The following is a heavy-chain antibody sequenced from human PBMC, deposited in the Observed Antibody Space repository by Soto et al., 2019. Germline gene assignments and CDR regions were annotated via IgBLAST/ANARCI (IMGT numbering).Heavy chain of an antibody. J-gene: IGHJ4*02. D-gene: IGHD2-2*01. Sequence: HVQLVQSGGELKKPGASVKVSCNTSGYTFNTYFISWVRQAPGQGLEWMGWISPYNGNTKYGEKFQGRVTMTTDTCTRTAYMELRNLRFDDTAVYYCARDTSNSFDYWGQGTLVTVSS. CDR2: ISPYNGNT. CDR1: GYTFNTYF. V-gene: IGHV1-18*01. CDR3: ARDTSNSFDY.